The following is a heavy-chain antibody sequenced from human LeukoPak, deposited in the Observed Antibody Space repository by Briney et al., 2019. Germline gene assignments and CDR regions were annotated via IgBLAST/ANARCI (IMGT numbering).Heavy chain of an antibody. V-gene: IGHV4-38-2*01. CDR2: IYHSGST. CDR1: GYSISSGYY. Sequence: SETLSLTCAVSGYSISSGYYWGWIRQPPVKGLEWIGSIYHSGSTYYNPSLKSRVTISVDTSKNQFSLKLSSVTAADTAVYYCARLAAAGTSYFDYWGQGTLVTVSS. J-gene: IGHJ4*02. D-gene: IGHD6-13*01. CDR3: ARLAAAGTSYFDY.